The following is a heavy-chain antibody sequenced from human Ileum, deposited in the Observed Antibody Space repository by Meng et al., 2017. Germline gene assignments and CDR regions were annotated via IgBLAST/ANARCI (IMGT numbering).Heavy chain of an antibody. J-gene: IGHJ4*02. CDR1: GYSFTRNW. CDR3: ARQLGYSYAYCFDY. D-gene: IGHD5-18*01. Sequence: GESLKISCKGSGYSFTRNWIGWVRQMPGKGLEWMGIIYPGDCDTRYSPSFQGQVTISADKSINTAYLQWSSLKASDTATYYCARQLGYSYAYCFDYWGQGTLVTVSS. V-gene: IGHV5-51*01. CDR2: IYPGDCDT.